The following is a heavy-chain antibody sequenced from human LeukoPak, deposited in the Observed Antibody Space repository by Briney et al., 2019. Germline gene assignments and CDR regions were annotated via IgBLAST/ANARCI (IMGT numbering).Heavy chain of an antibody. D-gene: IGHD6-13*01. J-gene: IGHJ4*02. CDR1: GYSFTSYW. CDR2: IYPGDSDT. CDR3: ARIQGIAAADIRNYYFDY. V-gene: IGHV5-51*01. Sequence: GESLQISCKGSGYSFTSYWIGWVRQMPGKGLEWMGIIYPGDSDTRYSPSFQGQVTISADKSISTAYLQWSSLKASDTAMYYCARIQGIAAADIRNYYFDYWGQGTLVTVSS.